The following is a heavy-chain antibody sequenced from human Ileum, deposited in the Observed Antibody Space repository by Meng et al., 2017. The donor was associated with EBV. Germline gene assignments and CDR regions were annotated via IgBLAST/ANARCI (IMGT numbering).Heavy chain of an antibody. D-gene: IGHD3-10*01. CDR3: ARSSPIFRGFDY. CDR1: GYPLSGSDW. J-gene: IGHJ4*02. V-gene: IGHV4-4*02. CDR2: VDHDRLT. Sequence: QWHLVDCDPRMGEPSATLSLRFVFAGYPLSGSDWGSCAREPPGKGLDWIGQVDHDRLTNYHPSIKSRVTISSDKYKNVVILNLNSLTAADTDVYFCARSSPIFRGFDYWGQGTLVTVSS.